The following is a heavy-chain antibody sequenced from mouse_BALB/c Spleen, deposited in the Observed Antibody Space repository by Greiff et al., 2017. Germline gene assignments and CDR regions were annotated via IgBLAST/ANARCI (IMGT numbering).Heavy chain of an antibody. Sequence: EVQVVESGGGLVQPGGSLKLSCAASGFTFSSYGMSWVRQTPDKRLELVATINSNGGSTYYPDSVKGRFTISRDNAKNTLYLQMSSLKSEDTAMYYCAKPQRGFAYWGQGTLVTVSA. CDR2: INSNGGST. CDR3: AKPQRGFAY. CDR1: GFTFSSYG. J-gene: IGHJ3*01. V-gene: IGHV5-6-3*01.